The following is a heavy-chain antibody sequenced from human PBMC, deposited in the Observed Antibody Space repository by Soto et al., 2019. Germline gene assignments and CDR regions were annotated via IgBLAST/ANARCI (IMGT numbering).Heavy chain of an antibody. CDR3: TTVRRAEYCSSTSCYYYYYMDV. J-gene: IGHJ6*03. CDR2: IKSKTDGGTT. CDR1: GFTFSNAW. Sequence: GGSLRLSCAASGFTFSNAWMSWVRQAPGKGLEWVGRIKSKTDGGTTDYAAPVKGRFTISRDDSKNTLYLQMNSLKTEDTAVYYCTTVRRAEYCSSTSCYYYYYMDVWGKGTTVTVSS. V-gene: IGHV3-15*01. D-gene: IGHD2-2*01.